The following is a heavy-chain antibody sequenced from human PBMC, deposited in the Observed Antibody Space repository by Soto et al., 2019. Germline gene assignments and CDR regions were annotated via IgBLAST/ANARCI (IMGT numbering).Heavy chain of an antibody. J-gene: IGHJ4*02. D-gene: IGHD6-6*01. V-gene: IGHV3-43*01. CDR1: GFTFDDYT. CDR3: AKDRYSSSEYYFDY. Sequence: EVQLVESGGVVVQPGGSLRLSCAASGFTFDDYTMHWVRQAPGKGLEWVSLISWDGGSTYYADSVKGRFTISRDNSKNSLYLQMNSLRTEDTALYYCAKDRYSSSEYYFDYWGQGTLVTVSS. CDR2: ISWDGGST.